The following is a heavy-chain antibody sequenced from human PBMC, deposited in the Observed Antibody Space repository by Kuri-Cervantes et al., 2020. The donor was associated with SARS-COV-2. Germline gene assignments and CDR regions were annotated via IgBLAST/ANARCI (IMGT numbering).Heavy chain of an antibody. V-gene: IGHV3-48*02. CDR3: ARAQRLDYSSSSFQFGPSTRQYYYYHGMDV. CDR2: ISSSSSTI. J-gene: IGHJ6*02. CDR1: GFTFSSYS. Sequence: GESLKISCAASGFTFSSYSMNWVRQAPGKGLEWVSYISSSSSTIYYADSVKGRFTISRDNAKNSLYLQMNSLRDEDTAVYYCARAQRLDYSSSSFQFGPSTRQYYYYHGMDVWGQGTTVTVSS. D-gene: IGHD6-6*01.